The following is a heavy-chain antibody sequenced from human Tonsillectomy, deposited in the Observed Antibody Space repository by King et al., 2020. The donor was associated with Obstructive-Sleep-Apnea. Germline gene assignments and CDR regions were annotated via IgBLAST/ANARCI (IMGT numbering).Heavy chain of an antibody. J-gene: IGHJ6*03. D-gene: IGHD3-3*01. CDR3: ARDSQYYDFWSGYYNGIYYYYYYMEV. V-gene: IGHV1-69*01. CDR2: IIPIFGTA. Sequence: PGQGLEWMGGIIPIFGTANYAQKFQGRVTITADESTSTAYMELSSLRSEDTAVYYCARDSQYYDFWSGYYNGIYYYYYYMEVWGKGTTVTVS.